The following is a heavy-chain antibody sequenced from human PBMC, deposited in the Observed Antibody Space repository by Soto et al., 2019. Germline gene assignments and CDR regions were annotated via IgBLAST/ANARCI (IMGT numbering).Heavy chain of an antibody. CDR2: ISSGASTI. D-gene: IGHD3-16*01. V-gene: IGHV3-48*02. CDR3: ARVGAVEY. CDR1: GFTFSTYG. J-gene: IGHJ4*02. Sequence: ESGGGLVQPGGSLRLSCVVSGFTFSTYGMTWVRQAPGKGLEWISYISSGASTIFYADSVKGRFTISRDDAKNSLYLHMNSLRDEDTAVYYCARVGAVEYWGQGTLVTVSS.